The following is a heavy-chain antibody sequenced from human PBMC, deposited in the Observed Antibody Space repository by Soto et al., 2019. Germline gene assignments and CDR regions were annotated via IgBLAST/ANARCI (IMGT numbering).Heavy chain of an antibody. Sequence: GGSLRLSCAAAGFDFEDFAMHWVRQAPGKGLEWVSLINSDGTDSYYMDSVRGRFTISRDNGKNSLYLQMDRLRPEDTAFYFCAKALYYYDSSPLDHWGQGTLVTVSS. D-gene: IGHD3-22*01. J-gene: IGHJ4*02. V-gene: IGHV3-43D*04. CDR1: GFDFEDFA. CDR2: INSDGTDS. CDR3: AKALYYYDSSPLDH.